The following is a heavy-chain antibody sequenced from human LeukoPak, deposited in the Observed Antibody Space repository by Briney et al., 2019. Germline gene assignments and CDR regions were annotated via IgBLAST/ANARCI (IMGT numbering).Heavy chain of an antibody. Sequence: GGSLRLSCAASGFTFSSYSMNWVRQAPGKGLEWVSSISSSSSYIYYADSVKGRFTISTDNAKNSLYLQMNSLRAEDTAVYYCARDDSGAFDIWGQGTMVTVSP. J-gene: IGHJ3*02. CDR3: ARDDSGAFDI. CDR1: GFTFSSYS. CDR2: ISSSSSYI. V-gene: IGHV3-21*01. D-gene: IGHD1-26*01.